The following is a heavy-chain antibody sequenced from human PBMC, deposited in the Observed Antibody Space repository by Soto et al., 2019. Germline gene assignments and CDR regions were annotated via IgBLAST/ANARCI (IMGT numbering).Heavy chain of an antibody. CDR3: TRKTPPEGMAV. D-gene: IGHD2-15*01. CDR2: IGSAGDT. CDR1: GFTLSGYD. V-gene: IGHV3-13*01. J-gene: IGHJ6*02. Sequence: EVQLVESGGGLVQPGGSLRLSCAASGFTLSGYDIHWVRQATGKGLEWVSGIGSAGDTHYEDSVKGRFTISRENAKNSLYLHMNSLRDGDTAVYYCTRKTPPEGMAVWGQGTTVTVSS.